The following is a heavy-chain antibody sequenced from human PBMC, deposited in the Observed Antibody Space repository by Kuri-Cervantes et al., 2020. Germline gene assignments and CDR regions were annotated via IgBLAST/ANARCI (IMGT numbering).Heavy chain of an antibody. V-gene: IGHV4-39*07. D-gene: IGHD3-10*01. J-gene: IGHJ4*02. CDR1: GGSVSTGSYY. CDR2: IHYSADT. Sequence: SETLSLTCTVSGGSVSTGSYYWSWIRQPPGKGLEWIGSIHYSADTYYSPSLMNRVTISVDTSENQFSLKLSSVTAADTAVYYCARLRFGELLSFDSWGQGTLVTVSS. CDR3: ARLRFGELLSFDS.